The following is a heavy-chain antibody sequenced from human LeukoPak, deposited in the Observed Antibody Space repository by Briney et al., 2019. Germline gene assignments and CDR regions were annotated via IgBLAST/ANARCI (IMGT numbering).Heavy chain of an antibody. CDR1: GFTFSASN. CDR2: ISSGSSAI. CDR3: ARDQRYCSSSSCPWEPFDY. Sequence: GGSLRLSCAASGFTFSASNMNWVRQAPEKGLEWVSSISSGSSAIYYADSVRGRFTISRDNVKKSLYLQMNSLRDEDTAVYYCARDQRYCSSSSCPWEPFDYWGQGTLVTVSS. V-gene: IGHV3-48*02. D-gene: IGHD2-2*01. J-gene: IGHJ4*02.